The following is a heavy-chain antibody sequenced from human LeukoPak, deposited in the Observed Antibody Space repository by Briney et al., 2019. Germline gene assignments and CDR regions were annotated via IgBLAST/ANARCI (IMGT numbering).Heavy chain of an antibody. CDR3: AKEPGTGGFDI. CDR2: ISAYNGNT. D-gene: IGHD4-23*01. Sequence: ASVKVSCKASGYTFTSYGISWVRQAPGQGLEWMGWISAYNGNTNYAQKLQGRITMTRDTSTSTAYMELSSLRPEDTAMYFCAKEPGTGGFDIWGQGTMVTVS. CDR1: GYTFTSYG. V-gene: IGHV1-18*01. J-gene: IGHJ3*02.